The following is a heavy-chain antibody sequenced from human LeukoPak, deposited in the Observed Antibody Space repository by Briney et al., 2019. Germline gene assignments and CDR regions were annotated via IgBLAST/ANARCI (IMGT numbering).Heavy chain of an antibody. CDR3: ARLRGYSYGYVYYYGMDV. J-gene: IGHJ6*02. D-gene: IGHD5-18*01. CDR2: ISSSGSTI. CDR1: GFTFSSYE. Sequence: GGSLRLSCAASGFTFSSYEMSWVRQAPGKGLDWVSYISSSGSTIYYADSVKGRFTISRDNDKNSLYLQMNSLRAEDTAVYYCARLRGYSYGYVYYYGMDVWGQGTTVTVSS. V-gene: IGHV3-48*03.